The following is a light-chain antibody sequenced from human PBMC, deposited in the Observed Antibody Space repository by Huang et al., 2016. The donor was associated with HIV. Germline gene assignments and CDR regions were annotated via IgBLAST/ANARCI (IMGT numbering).Light chain of an antibody. J-gene: IGKJ1*01. CDR1: QTVLYSSNNQNY. CDR3: HQYYRSPWT. Sequence: DIVMTQSPDSLAVSLGERATINCKSSQTVLYSSNNQNYLAWYQQKPGQPPKLLIYGASTRESGVPDRFSGSGSGTDFTLTISSLQAADVAVYYCHQYYRSPWTFGQGTKVEIK. V-gene: IGKV4-1*01. CDR2: GAS.